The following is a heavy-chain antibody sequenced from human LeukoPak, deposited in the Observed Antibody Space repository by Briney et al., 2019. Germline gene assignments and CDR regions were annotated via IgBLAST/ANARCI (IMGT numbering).Heavy chain of an antibody. CDR2: INPNSGGT. CDR1: GYTFTGYY. CDR3: AMNLLRYFDWSPHPFDY. J-gene: IGHJ4*02. Sequence: ASVKVSCKASGYTFTGYYMHWVRQAPGQGLEWMGWINPNSGGTNYAQKFQGRLTMTRDTSISTASMELSRLRSEDTAVYYCAMNLLRYFDWSPHPFDYWGQGTLVTVSS. V-gene: IGHV1-2*02. D-gene: IGHD3-9*01.